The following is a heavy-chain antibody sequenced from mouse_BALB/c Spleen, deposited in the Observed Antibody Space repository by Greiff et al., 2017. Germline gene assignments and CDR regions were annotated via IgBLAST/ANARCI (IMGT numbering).Heavy chain of an antibody. CDR1: GYSITSDYA. V-gene: IGHV3-2*02. J-gene: IGHJ4*01. CDR3: ARSRYDGDMDY. Sequence: VQLKESGPGLVKPSQSLSLTCTVTGYSITSDYAWNWIRQFPGNKLEWMGYISYSGSTSYNPSLKSRISITRDTSKNQFFLQLNSVTTEDTATYYCARSRYDGDMDYWGQGTSVTVSS. CDR2: ISYSGST. D-gene: IGHD2-14*01.